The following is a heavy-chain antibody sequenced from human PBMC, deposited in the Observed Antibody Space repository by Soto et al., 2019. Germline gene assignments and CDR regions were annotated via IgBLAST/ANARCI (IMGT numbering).Heavy chain of an antibody. J-gene: IGHJ6*02. Sequence: SETLSLTCTVSGGSISSSSYYWGWIRQPPGKGLEWIGSIYYSGSTYYNPSLKSRVTISVDTSKNQFSLKLSSVTAADTAVYYCASGGAGDFWSGYYYYYYGMDVWGQGTTVTVSS. CDR1: GGSISSSSYY. CDR2: IYYSGST. CDR3: ASGGAGDFWSGYYYYYYGMDV. D-gene: IGHD3-3*01. V-gene: IGHV4-39*01.